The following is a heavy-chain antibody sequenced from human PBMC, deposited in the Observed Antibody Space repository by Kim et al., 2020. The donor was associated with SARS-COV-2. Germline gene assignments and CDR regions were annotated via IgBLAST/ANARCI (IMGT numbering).Heavy chain of an antibody. Sequence: SETLSLTCTVSGGSISSSSYYWGWIRQPPGKGLEWIGSIYYSGSTYYNPSLKSRVTISVDTSKNQFSLKLSSVTAADTAVYYCARQGHSPAPFRLGWYFDYWGQGTLVTVSS. V-gene: IGHV4-39*01. J-gene: IGHJ4*02. CDR1: GGSISSSSYY. CDR2: IYYSGST. D-gene: IGHD3-16*01. CDR3: ARQGHSPAPFRLGWYFDY.